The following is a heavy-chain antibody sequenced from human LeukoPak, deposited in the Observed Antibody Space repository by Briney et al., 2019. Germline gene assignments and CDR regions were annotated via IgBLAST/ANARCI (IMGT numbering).Heavy chain of an antibody. CDR2: INPNSGGT. Sequence: GASVKVSCKASGYTFTGYYMHWVRQAPGQGLEWMGRINPNSGGTNYAQKFQGRVTMTRDTSISTAYMELSRLRSDDTAVYYCARASASPTNSNSYYFETTKKNGFDIWGQGTMVTVSS. CDR1: GYTFTGYY. V-gene: IGHV1-2*06. D-gene: IGHD3-22*01. J-gene: IGHJ3*02. CDR3: ARASASPTNSNSYYFETTKKNGFDI.